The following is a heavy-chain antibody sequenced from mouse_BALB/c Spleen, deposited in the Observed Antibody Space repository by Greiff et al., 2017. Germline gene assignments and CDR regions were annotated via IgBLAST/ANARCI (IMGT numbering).Heavy chain of an antibody. J-gene: IGHJ2*01. Sequence: EVKLMESGGGLVQPGGSRKLSCAASGFTFSSFGMHWVRQAPEKGLEWVAYISSGSSTIYYADTVKGRFTISRDNPKNTLFLQMTSLRSEDTAMYYCARDYGSSKDYWGQGTTLTVSS. CDR1: GFTFSSFG. D-gene: IGHD1-1*01. V-gene: IGHV5-17*02. CDR3: ARDYGSSKDY. CDR2: ISSGSSTI.